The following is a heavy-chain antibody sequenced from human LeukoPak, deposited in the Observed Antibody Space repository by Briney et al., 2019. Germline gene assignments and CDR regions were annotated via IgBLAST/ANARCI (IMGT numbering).Heavy chain of an antibody. Sequence: GGSLRLSCAASGFTFSSYWMSWVRQAPGKGLEWVSYITTSGRTIYYADSVKGRFTISRDNAKNSLYLQMNSLRAEDTAVYYCARGEDYGTNSFDYWGQGTLVTVSS. J-gene: IGHJ4*02. CDR1: GFTFSSYW. D-gene: IGHD4-17*01. CDR2: ITTSGRTI. CDR3: ARGEDYGTNSFDY. V-gene: IGHV3-48*04.